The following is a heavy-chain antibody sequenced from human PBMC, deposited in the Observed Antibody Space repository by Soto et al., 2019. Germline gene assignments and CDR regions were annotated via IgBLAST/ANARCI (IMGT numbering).Heavy chain of an antibody. CDR3: ARRMTTVKGYYYGMDV. Sequence: PGESLKISCKGSGYSFTSYWISWVRQMPGKGLEWMGRVDPSDSYTNYSPSFQGHVTISADKSISTAYLQWSSLKASDTAMYYCARRMTTVKGYYYGMDVWGQGTTVTVSS. V-gene: IGHV5-10-1*01. CDR1: GYSFTSYW. CDR2: VDPSDSYT. J-gene: IGHJ6*02. D-gene: IGHD4-4*01.